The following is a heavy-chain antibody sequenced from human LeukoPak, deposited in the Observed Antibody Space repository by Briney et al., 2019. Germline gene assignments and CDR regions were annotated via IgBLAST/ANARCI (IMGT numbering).Heavy chain of an antibody. V-gene: IGHV1-18*01. CDR1: GYTFTSYG. Sequence: GASVKVSCKASGYTFTSYGISWVRQAPGQGLEWMGWISAYNGNTNYAQKLQGRVTMTTDTSTSTAYMELRSLRSDDTAVYYYARSPGIAARPPFDYWGQGTLVTVSS. J-gene: IGHJ4*02. CDR3: ARSPGIAARPPFDY. CDR2: ISAYNGNT. D-gene: IGHD6-6*01.